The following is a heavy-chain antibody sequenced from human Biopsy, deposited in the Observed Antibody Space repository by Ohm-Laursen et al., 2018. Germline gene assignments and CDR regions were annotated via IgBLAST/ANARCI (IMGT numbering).Heavy chain of an antibody. Sequence: SETLSLTCTVSGGSISSDWWNWIRQTPGKGLVWIGFIYNTERTNYNPSLKSRVTISLDTSKNQFSLELSSVIPSDTAVYYCAIDRVPRRGVMPVYYYGMDVWGQGSTVTVSS. CDR3: AIDRVPRRGVMPVYYYGMDV. V-gene: IGHV4-59*01. CDR1: GGSISSDW. D-gene: IGHD2-21*01. J-gene: IGHJ6*02. CDR2: IYNTERT.